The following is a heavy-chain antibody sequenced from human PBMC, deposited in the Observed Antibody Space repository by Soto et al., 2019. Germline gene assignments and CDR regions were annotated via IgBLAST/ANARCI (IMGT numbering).Heavy chain of an antibody. V-gene: IGHV1-69*13. D-gene: IGHD3-9*01. Sequence: GASVKVSCKASGGTFSSYAISWVRQAPGQGLEWMGGIIPIFGTANYAQKFQGRVTITADESTSTAYMELSSLRSEDTAVYYCARDLKTGSYYYYVWTSGAKGPRSPSP. CDR2: IIPIFGTA. CDR3: ARDLKTGSYYYYVWTS. J-gene: IGHJ6*02. CDR1: GGTFSSYA.